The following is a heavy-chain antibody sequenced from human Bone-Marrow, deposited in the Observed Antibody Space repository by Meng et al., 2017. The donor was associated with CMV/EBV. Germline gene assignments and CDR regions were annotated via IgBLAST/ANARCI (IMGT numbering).Heavy chain of an antibody. CDR3: ARDSRGENFWSGYWGVSWFDP. CDR2: IYFTGST. D-gene: IGHD3-3*01. V-gene: IGHV4-39*07. CDR1: YY. J-gene: IGHJ5*02. Sequence: YYGSWIRQPPGKGLEWIGSIYFTGSTYYNPSLKSRVTISVDTSKNQFSLKLNSVTAADTAVYYCARDSRGENFWSGYWGVSWFDPWGQGSLVTVSS.